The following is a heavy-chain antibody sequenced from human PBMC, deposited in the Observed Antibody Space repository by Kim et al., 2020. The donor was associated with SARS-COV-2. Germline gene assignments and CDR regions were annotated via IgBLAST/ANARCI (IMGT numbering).Heavy chain of an antibody. Sequence: GGSTQYADSVRGRFPISRDNSKNTLYLQMNHLRVEDTAVYYCARDALLIYWGQGTLVTVSS. D-gene: IGHD2-15*01. J-gene: IGHJ4*02. V-gene: IGHV3-53*01. CDR3: ARDALLIY. CDR2: GGST.